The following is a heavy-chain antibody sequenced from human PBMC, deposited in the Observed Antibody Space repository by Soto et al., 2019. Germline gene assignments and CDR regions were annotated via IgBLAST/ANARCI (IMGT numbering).Heavy chain of an antibody. V-gene: IGHV1-2*02. J-gene: IGHJ4*02. CDR2: INPNSGGT. D-gene: IGHD6-6*01. Sequence: ASVKVSCKASGYTFTGYYMHWVRQAPGQGLEWMGWINPNSGGTDYAQKFQGRVTMTRDTSISTAYMELSRLRSDDTAVYYCARAAIAARPSHYYFDYWGQGTLVTVSS. CDR3: ARAAIAARPSHYYFDY. CDR1: GYTFTGYY.